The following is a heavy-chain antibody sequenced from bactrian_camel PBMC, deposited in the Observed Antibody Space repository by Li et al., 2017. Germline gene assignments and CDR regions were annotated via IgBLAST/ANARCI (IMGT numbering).Heavy chain of an antibody. V-gene: IGHV3S40*01. Sequence: VQLVESGGGSVHPGGSLRLSCAVSEFAYSKACMGWFRQAPGKEREGVAGFDVGRRTPYYVDSVKGQFTISRDNAKNTVYLQMNSLNTEDTAIYYCTRDVAGNYYGLDYWGKGTQVTVS. J-gene: IGHJ7*01. D-gene: IGHD6*01. CDR1: EFAYSKAC. CDR2: FDVGRRTP.